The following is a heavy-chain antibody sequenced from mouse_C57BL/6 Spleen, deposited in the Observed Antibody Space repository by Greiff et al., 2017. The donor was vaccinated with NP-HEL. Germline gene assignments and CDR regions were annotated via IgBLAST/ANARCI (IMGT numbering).Heavy chain of an antibody. CDR3: AREAQATYYFDY. J-gene: IGHJ2*01. CDR2: ISYDGSN. Sequence: DVKLQESGPGLVKPSQSLSLTCSVTGYSITSGYYWNWIRQFPGNKLEWMGYISYDGSNNYNPSLKNRISITRDTSKNQFFLKLNSVTTEDTATYYCAREAQATYYFDYWGQGTTLTVSS. CDR1: GYSITSGYY. D-gene: IGHD3-2*02. V-gene: IGHV3-6*01.